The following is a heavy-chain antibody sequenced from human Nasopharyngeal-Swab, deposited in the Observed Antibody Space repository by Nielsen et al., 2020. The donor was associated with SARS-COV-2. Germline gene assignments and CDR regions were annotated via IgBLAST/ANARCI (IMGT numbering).Heavy chain of an antibody. V-gene: IGHV4-34*01. CDR2: INHSGST. J-gene: IGHJ6*02. CDR3: ARLDARTIIWGGMDV. Sequence: WIRQPPGNGLEWIGAINHSGSTNYNPSLKSRVTISVDTSKNQFSLKLSSVTAADTAVYYCARLDARTIIWGGMDVWGQGTTVAVSS. D-gene: IGHD3-16*01.